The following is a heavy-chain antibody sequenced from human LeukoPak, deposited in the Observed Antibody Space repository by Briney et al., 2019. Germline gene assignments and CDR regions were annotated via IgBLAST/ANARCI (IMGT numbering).Heavy chain of an antibody. J-gene: IGHJ3*02. CDR1: EFTFSTYG. V-gene: IGHV3-33*01. D-gene: IGHD3-22*01. CDR3: AREGDYYDSTHAFDI. CDR2: IWYDGSHK. Sequence: GRSLRLSCAASEFTFSTYGMHWVRQAPGKGLEWVAIIWYDGSHKYYADSVKGRFTISRDNSKNTLFLQMNSLRAEDTAIYYCAREGDYYDSTHAFDIWGQGTMVTVSS.